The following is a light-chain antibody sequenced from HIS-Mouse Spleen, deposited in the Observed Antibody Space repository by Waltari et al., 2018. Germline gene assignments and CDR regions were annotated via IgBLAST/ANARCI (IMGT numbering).Light chain of an antibody. J-gene: IGKJ4*01. CDR1: QSISSW. CDR2: KAS. Sequence: EIQMTQSPSTLYASVGERVTITCRASQSISSWLAWYQQKPGKAPKLLIYKASSLESGVPSRFSGSGSGTEFTLTISSLQPDDFATYYCQQYNSYLTFGGGTKVEIK. CDR3: QQYNSYLT. V-gene: IGKV1-5*03.